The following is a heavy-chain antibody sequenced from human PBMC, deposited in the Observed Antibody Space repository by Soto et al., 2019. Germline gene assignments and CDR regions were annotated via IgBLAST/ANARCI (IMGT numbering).Heavy chain of an antibody. CDR1: GYTFTSYD. CDR2: MNPNSGNT. CDR3: ARVDSSSWYSSYYYYGMDV. Sequence: ASVKVSCKASGYTFTSYDINWVRQATGQGLEWTGWMNPNSGNTGYAQKFQGRVTMTRNTSISTAYMELSSLRSEDTAVYYCARVDSSSWYSSYYYYGMDVWGQGTTVTVSS. J-gene: IGHJ6*02. V-gene: IGHV1-8*01. D-gene: IGHD6-13*01.